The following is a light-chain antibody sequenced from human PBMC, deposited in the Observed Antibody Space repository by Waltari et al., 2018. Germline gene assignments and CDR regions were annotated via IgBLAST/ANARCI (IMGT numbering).Light chain of an antibody. V-gene: IGKV3-15*01. CDR3: QHYNNWPPIA. J-gene: IGKJ5*01. Sequence: EIVMTQSPATLSVSPGERATLSCRASQSVSSYLAWYQQKPGQAPRLLIYGASTRATGIPARFSGSGSGTEFTLTISSLQSEDFAVYYCQHYNNWPPIAFGPGTRLEIK. CDR1: QSVSSY. CDR2: GAS.